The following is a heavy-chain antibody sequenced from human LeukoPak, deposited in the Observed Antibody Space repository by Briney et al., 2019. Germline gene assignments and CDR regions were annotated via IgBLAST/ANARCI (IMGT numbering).Heavy chain of an antibody. CDR3: ARGSRSYYG. CDR2: ISSNGGST. Sequence: GGSLRLSCAASGFTFSSYAMHWVRQAPGKGLEYVSAISSNGGSTYYANSVKGRFIISRDNSKNTLYLQMGSLRAEDTAVYYCARGSRSYYGGGQGTLVTVSS. CDR1: GFTFSSYA. D-gene: IGHD1-26*01. J-gene: IGHJ4*02. V-gene: IGHV3-64*01.